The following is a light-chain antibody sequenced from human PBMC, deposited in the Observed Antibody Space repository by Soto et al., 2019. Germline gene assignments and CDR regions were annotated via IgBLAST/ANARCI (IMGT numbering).Light chain of an antibody. CDR2: DVT. V-gene: IGLV2-14*01. CDR3: ISYTNSPTLGVV. Sequence: QSALTQPASVSGSPGQSITISCTGTGSDIGGFNFVSWYQQPPGKAPKLIIFDVTNRPSGVSNRFSGSKSGNTASLTISGLQAEDEADYYCISYTNSPTLGVVFGGGTKLTVL. J-gene: IGLJ2*01. CDR1: GSDIGGFNF.